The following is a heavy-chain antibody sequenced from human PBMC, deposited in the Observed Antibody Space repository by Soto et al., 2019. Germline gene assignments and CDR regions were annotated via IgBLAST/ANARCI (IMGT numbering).Heavy chain of an antibody. CDR2: ISGYNGNT. D-gene: IGHD6-6*01. Sequence: ASVKVSCKASGYTFTNYVFSWVRQAPGQGLEWMGWISGYNGNTNYAERLQGRVTMTTDTSMSTAYMELKSLRYDDTAVYYCARGGQLGYWGQGTPVTVSS. V-gene: IGHV1-18*01. CDR1: GYTFTNYV. CDR3: ARGGQLGY. J-gene: IGHJ4*02.